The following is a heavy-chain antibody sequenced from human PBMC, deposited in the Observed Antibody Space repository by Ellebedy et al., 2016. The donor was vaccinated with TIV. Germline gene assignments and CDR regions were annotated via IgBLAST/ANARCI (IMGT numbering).Heavy chain of an antibody. J-gene: IGHJ6*02. CDR2: IRGYNGNT. CDR3: ASRVRGLDGMDV. V-gene: IGHV1-18*04. CDR1: GYTFASYD. D-gene: IGHD3-10*01. Sequence: AASVKVSCKAPGYTFASYDISWVRQAPGQGLEWIGWIRGYNGNTNYAQKPQGRVTMTTNTSTSTAYMEPRTLRSDDTAVYYCASRVRGLDGMDVWGQGTTVTDSS.